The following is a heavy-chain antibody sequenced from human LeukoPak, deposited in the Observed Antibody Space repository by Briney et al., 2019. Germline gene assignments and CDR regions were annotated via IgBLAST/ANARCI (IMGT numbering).Heavy chain of an antibody. CDR3: ARDSSGWTRDAFDI. CDR1: GGSISSYY. J-gene: IGHJ3*02. CDR2: IYYSGST. V-gene: IGHV4-59*01. D-gene: IGHD6-19*01. Sequence: SETLSLTCTVSGGSISSYYWTWIRQPPGKGLEWIGYIYYSGSTNYNPSLKSRVTILVDTSKNQFSLKLSSVTAADTAVYYCARDSSGWTRDAFDIWGQGTMVTVSS.